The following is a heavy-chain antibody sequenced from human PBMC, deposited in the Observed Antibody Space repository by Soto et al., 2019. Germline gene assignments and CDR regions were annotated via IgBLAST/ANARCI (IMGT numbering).Heavy chain of an antibody. Sequence: QVQLVESGGGVVQPGRSLRLSCAASGFTFSSYAMHWVRQAPGKGLEWVAVISYDGRNKYYADSVKGRFTISRDNSKKTLYLQMNSLRAEDTAVYYCARDPMGRYYGSGSYYFDYWGQGTMVTVSS. D-gene: IGHD3-10*01. CDR3: ARDPMGRYYGSGSYYFDY. CDR2: ISYDGRNK. V-gene: IGHV3-30*04. CDR1: GFTFSSYA. J-gene: IGHJ4*02.